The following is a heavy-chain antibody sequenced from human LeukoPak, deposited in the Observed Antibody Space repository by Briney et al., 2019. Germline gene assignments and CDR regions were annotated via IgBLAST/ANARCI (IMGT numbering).Heavy chain of an antibody. V-gene: IGHV4-61*01. Sequence: PSETLSLTCTVSGGSVSSGSCYWSWIRQPPGKGLEWIGYIYNSWSTNYNPSLKSRVTISVDTSKNQFSLKLSSVTAADTAVYYCARGDYDYASSGYYWSSGVGWFDYWGQGTLVTVSS. J-gene: IGHJ4*02. CDR1: GGSVSSGSCY. D-gene: IGHD3-22*01. CDR2: IYNSWST. CDR3: ARGDYDYASSGYYWSSGVGWFDY.